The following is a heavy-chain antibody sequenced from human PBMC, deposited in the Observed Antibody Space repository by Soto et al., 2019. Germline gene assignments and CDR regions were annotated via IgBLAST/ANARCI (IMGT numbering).Heavy chain of an antibody. CDR1: GGSFSGYY. Sequence: QVQLQQWGAGLLKPSETLSLTCAVYGGSFSGYYWSWIRQPPGKGLEWIGEINHSGSSNYNPSLKSRVTISVDTSKNQFSLKLSSVTAADTAVYYCARGQRCSGGSCYSLKRNWFDPWGQGTLVTVSS. J-gene: IGHJ5*02. CDR3: ARGQRCSGGSCYSLKRNWFDP. D-gene: IGHD2-15*01. CDR2: INHSGSS. V-gene: IGHV4-34*01.